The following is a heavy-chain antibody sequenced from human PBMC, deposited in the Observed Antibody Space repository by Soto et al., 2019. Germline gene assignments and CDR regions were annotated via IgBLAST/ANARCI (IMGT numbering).Heavy chain of an antibody. J-gene: IGHJ4*01. Sequence: SETLSLTCTVSGGSISSGGYYWSWIRQHPGKGLEWIGYIYYSGSTYYNPSLKSRVTISVDTSKNQFSLKLSSVTAADTAVYYCSCEVNYSASRNLHYRRHAIPVTV. D-gene: IGHD1-7*01. V-gene: IGHV4-31*03. CDR2: IYYSGST. CDR3: SCEVNYSASRNLHY. CDR1: GGSISSGGYY.